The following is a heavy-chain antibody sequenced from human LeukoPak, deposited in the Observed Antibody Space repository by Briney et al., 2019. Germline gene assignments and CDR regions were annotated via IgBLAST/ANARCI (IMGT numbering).Heavy chain of an antibody. V-gene: IGHV3-23*01. CDR3: AKVLKNYDFWSGYSPFDY. CDR1: GFTFSDYA. Sequence: PGGSLRLSCTASGFTFSDYAMSWFRQAPGKGLEWVSAISGSGGSTYYADSVKGRFTISRDNSKNTLYLQMNSLRAEDTAVYYCAKVLKNYDFWSGYSPFDYWGQGTLVTVSS. J-gene: IGHJ4*02. D-gene: IGHD3-3*01. CDR2: ISGSGGST.